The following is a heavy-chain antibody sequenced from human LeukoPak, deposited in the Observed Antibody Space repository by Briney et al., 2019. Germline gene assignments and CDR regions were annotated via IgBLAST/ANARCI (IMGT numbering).Heavy chain of an antibody. CDR3: AEPYYFDY. CDR2: ISYDGSNK. CDR1: GFTFSSYA. J-gene: IGHJ4*02. V-gene: IGHV3-30-3*01. Sequence: PGGSLRLSCAASGFTFSSYAMHWVRQAPGKGLEWVAVISYDGSNKYYADSVKDRFTISRDNSKNTLYLQMNSLRAEDTAVYYCAEPYYFDYWGQGTLVTVSS.